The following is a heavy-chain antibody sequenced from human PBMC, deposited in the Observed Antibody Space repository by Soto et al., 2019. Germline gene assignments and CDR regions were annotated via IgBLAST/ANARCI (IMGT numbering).Heavy chain of an antibody. J-gene: IGHJ4*02. D-gene: IGHD3-22*01. CDR2: IYYSGST. Sequence: SVTMSLTCTVAGGSISSGYYYWSWIRQPPGRGLEWIGYIYYSGSTYYNPSLKSRVTISVDTSKNQFSLKLSSVTAADTAVYYCAREPAYDSSGYPAHFDYWGQGTLVTSPQ. CDR1: GGSISSGYYY. V-gene: IGHV4-30-4*01. CDR3: AREPAYDSSGYPAHFDY.